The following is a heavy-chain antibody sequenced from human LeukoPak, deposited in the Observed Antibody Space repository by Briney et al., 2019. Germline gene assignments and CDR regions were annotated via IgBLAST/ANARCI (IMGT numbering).Heavy chain of an antibody. CDR2: IRSKANSYAT. J-gene: IGHJ6*02. D-gene: IGHD6-19*01. CDR3: TRGPIAVAGLGMDV. V-gene: IGHV3-73*01. CDR1: GFTFSGSA. Sequence: GSLRLSCAASGFTFSGSAMHWVRQASGKGLEWVGRIRSKANSYATAYAASVKGRFTISRDDSKNTAYLQMNSLKTEDTAVYYCTRGPIAVAGLGMDVWGQGTTVTVSS.